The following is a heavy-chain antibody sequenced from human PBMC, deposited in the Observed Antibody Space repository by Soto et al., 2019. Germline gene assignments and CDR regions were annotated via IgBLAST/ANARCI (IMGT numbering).Heavy chain of an antibody. J-gene: IGHJ4*02. D-gene: IGHD1-7*01. CDR3: AKNQERELPRVIDF. CDR1: GLTFSNYA. Sequence: EVRLLESGGGLVKPGGSLRLSCATSGLTFSNYAMSWVRQAPGGGRGWVSSMSGSSSTTYYADSVRGRFTIPRDRSKNTLYLQMSSLRAEDTALYYCAKNQERELPRVIDFWGQGTLVTVSS. V-gene: IGHV3-23*01. CDR2: MSGSSSTT.